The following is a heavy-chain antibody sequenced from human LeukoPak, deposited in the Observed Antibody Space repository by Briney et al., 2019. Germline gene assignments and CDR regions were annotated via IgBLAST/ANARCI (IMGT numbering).Heavy chain of an antibody. V-gene: IGHV4-59*11. CDR3: ARAGRQLVNFYDY. D-gene: IGHD6-13*01. CDR1: GCSISSHY. J-gene: IGHJ4*02. CDR2: IYYSGST. Sequence: SESLSLACTVSGCSISSHYWGWVRQPTGKGLGWVGYIYYSGSTNYNPSLKSRVAISVDTSNNRFSLKISDVTAADAAVYYCARAGRQLVNFYDYWGQGTLVTVPS.